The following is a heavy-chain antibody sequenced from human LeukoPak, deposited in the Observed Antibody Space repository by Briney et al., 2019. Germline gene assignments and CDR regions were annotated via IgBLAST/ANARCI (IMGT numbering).Heavy chain of an antibody. D-gene: IGHD3-3*01. Sequence: ASVKVSCKASGYTFTSYGISWVRQAPGQGLEWMGWISAYNGNTNYAQKLQGRVTMTTDTSTSTAYMELRSLRFDDTAVYYCARVAYDDFWSGYSPRYFDYWGQGTLVTVSS. J-gene: IGHJ4*02. CDR3: ARVAYDDFWSGYSPRYFDY. V-gene: IGHV1-18*01. CDR1: GYTFTSYG. CDR2: ISAYNGNT.